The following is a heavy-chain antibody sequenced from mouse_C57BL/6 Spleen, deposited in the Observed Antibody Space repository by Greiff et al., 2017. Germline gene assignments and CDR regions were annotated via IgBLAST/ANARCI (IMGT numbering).Heavy chain of an antibody. V-gene: IGHV5-16*01. D-gene: IGHD1-1*01. Sequence: EVKVEESEGGLVQPGSSMKLSCTASGFTFSDYYMAWVRQVPEKGLEWVANINYDGSSTYYLDSLKSRFIISRDNAKNILYLQMSSLKSEDTATYYCARGLDYYGSSYWYFDVWGTGTTVTVSS. CDR2: INYDGSST. CDR3: ARGLDYYGSSYWYFDV. J-gene: IGHJ1*03. CDR1: GFTFSDYY.